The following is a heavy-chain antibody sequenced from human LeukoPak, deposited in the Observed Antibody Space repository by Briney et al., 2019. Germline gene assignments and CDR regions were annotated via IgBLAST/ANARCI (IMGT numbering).Heavy chain of an antibody. Sequence: GGSLRLSCAASGFTVSSYNMNWVRQAPGKGLEWGSSITSSSSYIYYADSVKGRFTIARDNAKNSVYLEMNSLRADDTAVYYCARSARLMKGVVEVTALDDWGQGTLVTVSS. CDR3: ARSARLMKGVVEVTALDD. D-gene: IGHD3-3*01. CDR2: ITSSSSYI. J-gene: IGHJ4*01. CDR1: GFTVSSYN. V-gene: IGHV3-21*01.